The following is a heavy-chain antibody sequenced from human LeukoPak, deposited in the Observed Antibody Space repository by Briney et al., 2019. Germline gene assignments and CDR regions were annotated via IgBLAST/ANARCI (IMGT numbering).Heavy chain of an antibody. V-gene: IGHV1-18*01. CDR3: AREQGGGSWYFQH. D-gene: IGHD2-15*01. J-gene: IGHJ1*01. Sequence: ASVKVSCKASGGTFSSYAISWVRQAPGQGLEWMGWISAYNGNTNYAQKLQGRVTMTTDTSTSTAYMELRSLRSDDTAVYYCAREQGGGSWYFQHWGQGTLVTVSS. CDR1: GGTFSSYA. CDR2: ISAYNGNT.